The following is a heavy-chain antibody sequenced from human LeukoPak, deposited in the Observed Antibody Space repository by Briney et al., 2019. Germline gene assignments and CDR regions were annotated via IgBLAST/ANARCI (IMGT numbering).Heavy chain of an antibody. Sequence: SGGSLRLSCTASGFTFSTYAMSWVRQAPGKGLEWVSSISSSSSYIYYADSVKGRFTISRDNSKNTLYLQMNSLRVEDTAVYYCAELGITMIGGVWGKGTTVTVSS. D-gene: IGHD3-10*02. CDR3: AELGITMIGGV. CDR2: ISSSSSYI. CDR1: GFTFSTYA. V-gene: IGHV3-21*01. J-gene: IGHJ6*04.